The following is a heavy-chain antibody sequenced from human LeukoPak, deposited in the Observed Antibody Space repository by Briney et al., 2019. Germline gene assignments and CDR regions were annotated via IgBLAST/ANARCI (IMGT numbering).Heavy chain of an antibody. J-gene: IGHJ5*02. CDR2: ISSNGGST. CDR3: ARGTTVTTRWFDP. CDR1: GFTFSSYA. D-gene: IGHD4-17*01. Sequence: VQPGGSLRLSCAASGFTFSSYAMHWVRQAPGKGLEYVSAISSNGGSTYYANSVKVRFTISRDNSKNTLYLQMGSLRAEDMAVYYCARGTTVTTRWFDPWGQGTLVTVSS. V-gene: IGHV3-64*01.